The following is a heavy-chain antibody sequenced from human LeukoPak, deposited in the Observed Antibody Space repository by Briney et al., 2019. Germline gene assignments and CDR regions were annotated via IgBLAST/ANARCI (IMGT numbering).Heavy chain of an antibody. D-gene: IGHD4-23*01. CDR2: ISSSGSTI. V-gene: IGHV3-48*03. J-gene: IGHJ4*02. CDR3: ACTYGGLNCFEF. Sequence: GGSLRLSCAASGFTFSSYEMNWVRQAPGKGLEWVSYISSSGSTIYYADSVKGRSTISRDNSKNTLYLQMNSLRAEDTAVYYCACTYGGLNCFEFWGQGTLVTLSS. CDR1: GFTFSSYE.